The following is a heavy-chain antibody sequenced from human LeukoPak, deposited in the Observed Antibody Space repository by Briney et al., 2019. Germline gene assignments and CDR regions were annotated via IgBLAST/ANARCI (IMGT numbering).Heavy chain of an antibody. CDR2: ISGSGGST. Sequence: PGGSLRLSCAASGFTFSSYAMSWVRQAPGKGLEWVSAISGSGGSTYYADSVKGRFTISRDNSKNTLYLQMNSLRPEDTAAYYCAKMPWGSQAVGAYYFDYWGQGTLVTVSS. CDR1: GFTFSSYA. D-gene: IGHD3-10*01. CDR3: AKMPWGSQAVGAYYFDY. V-gene: IGHV3-23*01. J-gene: IGHJ4*02.